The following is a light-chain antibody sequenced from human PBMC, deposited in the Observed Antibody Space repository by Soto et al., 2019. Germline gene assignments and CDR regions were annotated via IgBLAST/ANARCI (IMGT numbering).Light chain of an antibody. CDR2: GAS. V-gene: IGKV3-20*01. Sequence: EIVLTQSPGTLSLSPGERATLSCRASQSVSSTYLGWYQQKPGQAPRLLIYGASSRATVIPDRFSGSGAGTEFTLTLARLEPEDFPVYHCQLYGSSPPRTFGQGTKLEIK. CDR3: QLYGSSPPRT. J-gene: IGKJ1*01. CDR1: QSVSSTY.